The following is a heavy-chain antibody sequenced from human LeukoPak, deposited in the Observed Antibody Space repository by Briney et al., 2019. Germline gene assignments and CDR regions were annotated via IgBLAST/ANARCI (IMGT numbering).Heavy chain of an antibody. Sequence: SETLSLTCIVSGGSISTYYWNWIRQPPGKGLEWIGYIYHSGSTNYNPSLQSRVTISVDTSKNQFSLNLNSVTAADTAVYYCARGIAVAGSRGGDDYWGQGTLVTVSS. D-gene: IGHD6-19*01. CDR1: GGSISTYY. V-gene: IGHV4-59*12. J-gene: IGHJ4*02. CDR3: ARGIAVAGSRGGDDY. CDR2: IYHSGST.